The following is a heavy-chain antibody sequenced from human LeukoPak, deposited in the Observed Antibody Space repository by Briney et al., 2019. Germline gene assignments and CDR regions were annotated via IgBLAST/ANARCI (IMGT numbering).Heavy chain of an antibody. CDR1: GFTFSNYA. D-gene: IGHD3-10*01. J-gene: IGHJ4*02. Sequence: PGGSLTLSCAASGFTFSNYAMNWVRQAPGQGLEWVSSISSSSKYIYYADSVKGRFPISRDNDENSLFLQMNSLRAEDTAVYYCARGIYGSGSYYSDYWGQGTLVTVSS. V-gene: IGHV3-21*01. CDR3: ARGIYGSGSYYSDY. CDR2: ISSSSKYI.